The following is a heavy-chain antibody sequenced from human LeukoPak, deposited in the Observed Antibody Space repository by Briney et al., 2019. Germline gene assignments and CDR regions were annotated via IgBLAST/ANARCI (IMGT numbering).Heavy chain of an antibody. D-gene: IGHD1-26*01. V-gene: IGHV3-53*01. Sequence: TGGSLRLSCAASGFTVSSNYMSWVRQAPGKGLEWVSVIYSGGSTYYADSVKGRFTISRDNSKNTLYLQMNSLRAEDTAVYYCAKDLELAPFDYWGQGTLVTVSS. CDR2: IYSGGST. CDR3: AKDLELAPFDY. J-gene: IGHJ4*02. CDR1: GFTVSSNY.